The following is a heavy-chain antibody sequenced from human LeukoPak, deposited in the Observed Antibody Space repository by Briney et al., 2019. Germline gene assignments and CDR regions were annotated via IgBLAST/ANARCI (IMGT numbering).Heavy chain of an antibody. D-gene: IGHD2-8*01. V-gene: IGHV3-11*01. CDR3: ALGTINKDYYFGMDV. CDR2: ISNTGSTV. Sequence: GGSLRLSCAASGFIFNNYGMSWVRQAPGKGLEWLSYISNTGSTVFYADSVMGRFTVSRDNAKRSLYLQIKSLRDDDTAVYHCALGTINKDYYFGMDVWGQGTTVTVSS. CDR1: GFIFNNYG. J-gene: IGHJ6*02.